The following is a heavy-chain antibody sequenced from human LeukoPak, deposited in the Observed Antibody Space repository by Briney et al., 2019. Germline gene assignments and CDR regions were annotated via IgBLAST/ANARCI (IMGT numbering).Heavy chain of an antibody. V-gene: IGHV3-30*18. CDR1: GFTFSSYG. CDR3: AKDGWTDAFDI. J-gene: IGHJ3*02. CDR2: ISYDGSNK. Sequence: GGSLRLSCAASGFTFSSYGMHWVRQAPGKGREWVAVISYDGSNKYYADSVKGRFTISRDNSKNTLYLQMNSLRAEDKAVYYCAKDGWTDAFDIWGQGTMVTVSS. D-gene: IGHD6-19*01.